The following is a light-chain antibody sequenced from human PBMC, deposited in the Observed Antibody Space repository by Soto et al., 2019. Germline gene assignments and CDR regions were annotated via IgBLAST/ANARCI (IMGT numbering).Light chain of an antibody. J-gene: IGKJ4*01. CDR2: DGF. CDR3: QQRNKWPPT. CDR1: QSVGPA. V-gene: IGKV3-11*01. Sequence: EVVLTQSPDTLSLSPGERATLSCRASQSVGPAVFWYQQKPGRAPRLLIYDGFKRAAGVPARFSTSVSGTDFTLTISNLEAEDCAVYHCQQRNKWPPTFGGGTKLEIK.